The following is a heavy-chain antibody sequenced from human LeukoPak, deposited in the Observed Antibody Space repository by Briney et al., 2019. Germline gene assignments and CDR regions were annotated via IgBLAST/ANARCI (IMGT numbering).Heavy chain of an antibody. Sequence: PGGSLRLSCAASGFTFSSYEMNWVRQAPGKGLEWVSYISSSGSTIYYADSVKGRFTISRDNAKNSLYLQMNSLRAEDTAVYYCARKQLRLRTFDYWGQETLVSVSP. CDR2: ISSSGSTI. CDR1: GFTFSSYE. V-gene: IGHV3-48*03. CDR3: ARKQLRLRTFDY. D-gene: IGHD5-18*01. J-gene: IGHJ4*02.